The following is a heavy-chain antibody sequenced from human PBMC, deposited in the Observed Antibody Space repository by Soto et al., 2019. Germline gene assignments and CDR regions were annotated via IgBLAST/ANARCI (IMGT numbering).Heavy chain of an antibody. CDR3: ARDVPIPPATPNNWFDP. J-gene: IGHJ5*02. D-gene: IGHD2-2*01. Sequence: QVHLVQSGTEVKKAGASVKVSCKASGYTFGSYGMSWVRQAPGQGLEWMGWISASNGKTNYAQKFQGRVTMTTDTSTSTAYMELRGLTPDDTAVYYCARDVPIPPATPNNWFDPWGQGTLVTVSS. CDR2: ISASNGKT. CDR1: GYTFGSYG. V-gene: IGHV1-18*01.